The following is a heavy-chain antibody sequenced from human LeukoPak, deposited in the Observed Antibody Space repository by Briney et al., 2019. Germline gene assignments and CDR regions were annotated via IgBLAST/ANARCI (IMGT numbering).Heavy chain of an antibody. CDR3: ARSIAVAGNGIYGMDV. D-gene: IGHD6-19*01. J-gene: IGHJ6*02. CDR2: IYYSGST. Sequence: SETLSLTCTVSGGSISSSSYYWGWIRQPPGKGLEWIGSIYYSGSTYYNPSLKSRVTISVDTSKNQFSLKLSSVTAADTAVYYCARSIAVAGNGIYGMDVWGQGTTVTVSS. CDR1: GGSISSSSYY. V-gene: IGHV4-39*01.